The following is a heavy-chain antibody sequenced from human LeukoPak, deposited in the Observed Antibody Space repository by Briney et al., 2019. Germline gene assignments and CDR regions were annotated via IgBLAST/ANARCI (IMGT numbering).Heavy chain of an antibody. V-gene: IGHV4-38-2*02. D-gene: IGHD3-22*01. CDR3: ARGSYYDSSGYYSIGVVDY. CDR2: IYHSGST. J-gene: IGHJ4*02. CDR1: GYSISSGYY. Sequence: SETLSLTCTVSGYSISSGYYWGWIRQPPGKGLEWIGSIYHSGSTYYNPSLKSRVTIPVDTSKNQFSLKLSSVTAADTAVYYCARGSYYDSSGYYSIGVVDYWGQGTLVTVSS.